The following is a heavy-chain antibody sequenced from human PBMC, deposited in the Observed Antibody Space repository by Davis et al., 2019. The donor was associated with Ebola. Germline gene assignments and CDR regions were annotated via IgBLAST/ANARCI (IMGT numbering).Heavy chain of an antibody. CDR2: IIPIFGTA. Sequence: SVKVSCKASVGTFSSYAISWVRQAPGQGLEWMGGIIPIFGTANYAQKFQGRVTITADESTSPAYMELSSLRSEDTAVYYCARGYAGFYYYGMDVWGQGTTVTVSS. V-gene: IGHV1-69*13. CDR3: ARGYAGFYYYGMDV. J-gene: IGHJ6*02. CDR1: VGTFSSYA. D-gene: IGHD5-12*01.